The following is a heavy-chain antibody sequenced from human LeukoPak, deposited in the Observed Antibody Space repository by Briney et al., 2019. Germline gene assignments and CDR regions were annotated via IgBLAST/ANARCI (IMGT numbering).Heavy chain of an antibody. J-gene: IGHJ4*02. V-gene: IGHV3-7*01. CDR2: INEDGSKK. D-gene: IGHD1-26*01. Sequence: GGSLRLSCSASGFSFSSYWIGWVRQPQGKGLEWVDHINEDGSKKYYVDSVKGRFFISRDNAAKSLSLQMNRLRDADTAVYYCARVSVGAPAFDYWGQGNLVTVSS. CDR1: GFSFSSYW. CDR3: ARVSVGAPAFDY.